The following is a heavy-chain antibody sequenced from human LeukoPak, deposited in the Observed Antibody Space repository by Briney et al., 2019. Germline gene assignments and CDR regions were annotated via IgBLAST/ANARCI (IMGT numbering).Heavy chain of an antibody. Sequence: EASVKVSCKASGYTFTNYYIHWVRQAPGQGLEWMGWISAYNGNTNYAQKLQGRVTMTTDTSTSTAYMELSSLRSEDTAVYYCATTTAAHTAVLKYYYYYMDVWGKGTTVTISS. D-gene: IGHD5-18*01. CDR1: GYTFTNYY. J-gene: IGHJ6*03. CDR3: ATTTAAHTAVLKYYYYYMDV. CDR2: ISAYNGNT. V-gene: IGHV1-18*04.